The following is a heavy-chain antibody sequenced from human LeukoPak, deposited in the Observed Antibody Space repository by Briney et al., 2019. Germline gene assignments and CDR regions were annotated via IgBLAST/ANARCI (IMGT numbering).Heavy chain of an antibody. V-gene: IGHV3-21*01. Sequence: GGSLRLPCAASGFTFSSYGMNWVRQAPGKGLEWVSSISSSSSYIYYADSVKGRFTISRDNAKNSLYLQMNSLRAEDTAVYYCARDSSGWPSDYWGQGTLVTVSP. J-gene: IGHJ4*02. CDR1: GFTFSSYG. D-gene: IGHD6-19*01. CDR2: ISSSSSYI. CDR3: ARDSSGWPSDY.